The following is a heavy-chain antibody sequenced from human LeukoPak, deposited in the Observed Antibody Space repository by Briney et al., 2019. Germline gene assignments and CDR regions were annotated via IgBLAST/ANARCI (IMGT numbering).Heavy chain of an antibody. Sequence: GGSLRLSCAASGFTFSSYAMHWVRQAPGKGLEWVSYISSSGSTIYYADSVRGRFTVSRDNAKNSLYLQMNSLRAEDTAVYYCARTARVGDYWGQGTLVTVSS. D-gene: IGHD5-18*01. CDR2: ISSSGSTI. CDR3: ARTARVGDY. CDR1: GFTFSSYA. J-gene: IGHJ4*02. V-gene: IGHV3-48*03.